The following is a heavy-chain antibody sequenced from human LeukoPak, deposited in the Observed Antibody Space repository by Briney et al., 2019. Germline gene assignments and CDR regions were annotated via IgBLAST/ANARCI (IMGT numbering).Heavy chain of an antibody. V-gene: IGHV1-18*01. CDR1: GYTFTSYG. J-gene: IGHJ5*02. CDR2: ISAYNGNT. D-gene: IGHD6-19*01. Sequence: ASVKVSCKASGYTFTSYGISWVRQAPGQGLEWMGWISAYNGNTNYAQKPQGRVTMTTDTSTSTAYMELRSLRSDDTAVYYCARVFRSSGRTQPYNWFDPWGQGTLVTVSS. CDR3: ARVFRSSGRTQPYNWFDP.